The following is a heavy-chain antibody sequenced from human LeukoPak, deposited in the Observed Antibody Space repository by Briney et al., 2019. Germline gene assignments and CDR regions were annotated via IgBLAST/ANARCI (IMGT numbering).Heavy chain of an antibody. CDR2: IYYSGST. Sequence: SETLSLTCTVSGGSIRNYYWSWIRQPPGKGLEWIGYIYYSGSTDYNPSLKSRGILSVDTSKNQFSLKLSSVTAADTAVYYCARDGTSGWDLEYWGQGTLVTVSS. CDR1: GGSIRNYY. V-gene: IGHV4-59*01. D-gene: IGHD6-19*01. J-gene: IGHJ4*02. CDR3: ARDGTSGWDLEY.